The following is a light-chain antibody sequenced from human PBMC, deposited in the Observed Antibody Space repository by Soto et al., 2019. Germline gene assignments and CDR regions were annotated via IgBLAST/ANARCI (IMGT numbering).Light chain of an antibody. V-gene: IGLV2-14*01. J-gene: IGLJ2*01. CDR1: SSDVGGYNY. Sequence: QSALTQPASVSGSPGQSITISCTGTSSDVGGYNYVSWHQQHPGKAPKLMIYDVSNRPSGVSNRFSGSKSGNTASLTISGLQAEDEADYYCSSYTSSSTRVFGGGTNSPS. CDR2: DVS. CDR3: SSYTSSSTRV.